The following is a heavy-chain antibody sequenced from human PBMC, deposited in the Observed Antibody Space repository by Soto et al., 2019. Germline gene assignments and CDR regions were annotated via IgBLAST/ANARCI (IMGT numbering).Heavy chain of an antibody. J-gene: IGHJ4*02. V-gene: IGHV4-4*07. Sequence: SETLSLTCPVFGASITNFYWSWIRQSASKGLEWIGRIYTRGSTDYNPSLKSRVIMSIDTSKNQVSLTLSSVTAADTAIYYCARGGAYYFDSWGQGILVTVSS. CDR2: IYTRGST. CDR3: ARGGAYYFDS. D-gene: IGHD3-16*01. CDR1: GASITNFY.